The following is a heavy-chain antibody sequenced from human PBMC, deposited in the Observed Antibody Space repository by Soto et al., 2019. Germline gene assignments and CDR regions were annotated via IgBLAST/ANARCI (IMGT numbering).Heavy chain of an antibody. V-gene: IGHV1-3*01. CDR3: ARVDREYYGSGSYELLDY. D-gene: IGHD3-10*01. Sequence: ASVKVSCKASGYTFTNYAMHWVRQAPGQRLEWMGWINAGNGNTKYSQKFQGRVTITRDTSASTAYMELSSLRSEDTAVYYCARVDREYYGSGSYELLDYWGQGTLVTVSS. CDR2: INAGNGNT. J-gene: IGHJ4*02. CDR1: GYTFTNYA.